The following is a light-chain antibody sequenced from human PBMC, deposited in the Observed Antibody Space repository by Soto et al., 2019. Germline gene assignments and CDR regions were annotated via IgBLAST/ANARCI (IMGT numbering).Light chain of an antibody. V-gene: IGKV3-15*01. Sequence: EIVMTQSPVTLSVSPGARVPLSCRASQSVSSNLAWYQQKPGQAPSLLICGAFTRATGIPARFSGTGSGTDFSLTISRLEPEDFAVFYCHQCDSSPWTFGQGTKEDI. CDR3: HQCDSSPWT. CDR1: QSVSSN. J-gene: IGKJ1*01. CDR2: GAF.